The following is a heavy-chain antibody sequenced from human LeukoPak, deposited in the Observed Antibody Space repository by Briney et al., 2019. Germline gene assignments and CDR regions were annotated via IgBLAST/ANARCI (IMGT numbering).Heavy chain of an antibody. CDR2: IYYSGST. CDR1: GGSISSYY. V-gene: IGHV4-59*01. Sequence: PSETLSLTCTVSGGSISSYYWSWIRQPPGKGLEWIGYIYYSGSTNYNPSLKSRITISVDTSKNQFSLMLSSVTAADTAVYYCARGGPTYYDILTGYDPRQYYFDYWGQGTLVTVSP. D-gene: IGHD3-9*01. J-gene: IGHJ4*02. CDR3: ARGGPTYYDILTGYDPRQYYFDY.